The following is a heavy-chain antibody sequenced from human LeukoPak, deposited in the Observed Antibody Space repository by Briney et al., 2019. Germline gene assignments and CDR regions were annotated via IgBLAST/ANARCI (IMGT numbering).Heavy chain of an antibody. J-gene: IGHJ6*03. CDR3: ARFPGGAEYRHYYYMDV. Sequence: SETLSLTCSVSGGSISNYFWSWIRQPPGKGLECIGFIYYSETTNYNPSFKSRVTISVDTSKNQFSLKLNSVTAADTAVYYCARFPGGAEYRHYYYMDVWGKGTTVTISS. D-gene: IGHD1-14*01. V-gene: IGHV4-59*01. CDR2: IYYSETT. CDR1: GGSISNYF.